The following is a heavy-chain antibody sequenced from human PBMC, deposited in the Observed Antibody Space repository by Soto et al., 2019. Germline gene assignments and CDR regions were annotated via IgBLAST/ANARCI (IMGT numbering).Heavy chain of an antibody. CDR3: ARGLWFGGSNWFDP. D-gene: IGHD3-10*01. CDR1: GDSINSGDHY. V-gene: IGHV4-30-4*01. J-gene: IGHJ5*02. CDR2: IHPSGNT. Sequence: QVQLQASGPGLVKPSQTLSLTCTVSGDSINSGDHYWSWIRQPPGKGLAWIGYIHPSGNTYDSPSLKGRLTMSLDTSKNQFSLKVRSATAADTAVYYCARGLWFGGSNWFDPWGQGTLVTVSS.